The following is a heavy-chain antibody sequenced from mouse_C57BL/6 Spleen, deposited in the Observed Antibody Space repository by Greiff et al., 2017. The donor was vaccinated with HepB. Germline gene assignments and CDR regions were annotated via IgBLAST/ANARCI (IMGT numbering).Heavy chain of an antibody. V-gene: IGHV6-3*01. D-gene: IGHD1-1*01. J-gene: IGHJ1*03. Sequence: EVKLVESGGGLVQPGGSMKLSCVASGFTFSNYWMNWVRQSPEKGLEWVAQIRLKSDNYATHYAESVKGRFTISRDDSKSSVYLQMNNLRAEDTGIYYCTIYGSSKSYWYFDVWGTGTTVTVSS. CDR3: TIYGSSKSYWYFDV. CDR1: GFTFSNYW. CDR2: IRLKSDNYAT.